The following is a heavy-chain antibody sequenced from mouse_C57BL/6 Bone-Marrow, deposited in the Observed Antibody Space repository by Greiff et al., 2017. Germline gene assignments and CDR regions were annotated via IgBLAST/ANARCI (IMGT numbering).Heavy chain of an antibody. Sequence: VQLKQSGAELVRPGASVKLSCTASGFKIKDDYMHWVKQRPEQGLEWIGWIDPENGDTEYAAKFKGKATITADTSSNTAYLQLSSLTSEDTAVYYCTANWCAYWGQGTLVTVSA. CDR2: IDPENGDT. J-gene: IGHJ3*01. CDR3: TANWCAY. D-gene: IGHD1-2*01. V-gene: IGHV14-4*01. CDR1: GFKIKDDY.